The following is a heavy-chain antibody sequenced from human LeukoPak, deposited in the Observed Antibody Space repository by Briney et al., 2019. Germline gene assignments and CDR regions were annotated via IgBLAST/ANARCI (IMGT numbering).Heavy chain of an antibody. D-gene: IGHD1-26*01. Sequence: SETLSLTCTVSGGSISTSGYYWGWIRQPPGKGLEWIAGIYYSGNTYYNPSLRSRVSISVDPSNNQFSLNLTSVTATDPAVYFCARQATIVGANDGWFDPWGQGALVTVSS. V-gene: IGHV4-39*01. J-gene: IGHJ5*02. CDR2: IYYSGNT. CDR1: GGSISTSGYY. CDR3: ARQATIVGANDGWFDP.